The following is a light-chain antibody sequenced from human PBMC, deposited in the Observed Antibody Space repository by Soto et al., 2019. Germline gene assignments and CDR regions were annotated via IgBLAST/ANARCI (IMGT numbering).Light chain of an antibody. J-gene: IGLJ1*01. CDR1: SSDVGAYNY. CDR3: SSYTSSSTLV. V-gene: IGLV2-8*01. Sequence: QSALTQPPSASGSPGQSVTISCTGTSSDVGAYNYVSWYQQHPGKAPKLMIYEVTKRPSGVPARFSGSKSGNAASLTVSGLQADDEADYYCSSYTSSSTLVFGTGTKLTVL. CDR2: EVT.